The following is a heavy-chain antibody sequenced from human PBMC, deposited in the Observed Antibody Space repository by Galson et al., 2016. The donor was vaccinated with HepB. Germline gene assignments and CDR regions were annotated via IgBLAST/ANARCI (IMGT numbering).Heavy chain of an antibody. CDR2: QDGSEK. D-gene: IGHD3-3*01. J-gene: IGHJ4*01. Sequence: QDGSEKLYVDSVKGRFTISRDNAKNSLYLQMNSLRSGDTAVYYCARGARFLVWSHDYWGHGTLVTVSS. CDR3: ARGARFLVWSHDY. V-gene: IGHV3-7*03.